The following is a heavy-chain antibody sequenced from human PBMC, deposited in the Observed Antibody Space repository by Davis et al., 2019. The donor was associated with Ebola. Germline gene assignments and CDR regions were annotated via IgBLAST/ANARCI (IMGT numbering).Heavy chain of an antibody. CDR2: FRSKANSYAT. J-gene: IGHJ4*02. CDR1: GFTFSASA. D-gene: IGHD4-17*01. CDR3: TTTTVTTDY. V-gene: IGHV3-73*01. Sequence: GESLRLSCAASGFTFSASAMHCVRQASGKGLEWVGRFRSKANSYATAYAASVKGRFTISRDDSKNTAYLQMNSLKTEDTAVYYCTTTTVTTDYWGQGTLVTVSS.